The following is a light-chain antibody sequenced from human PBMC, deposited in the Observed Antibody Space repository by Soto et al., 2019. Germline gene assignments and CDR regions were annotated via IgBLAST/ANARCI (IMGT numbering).Light chain of an antibody. J-gene: IGLJ1*01. CDR2: DND. V-gene: IGLV1-51*01. CDR1: SSNIGDNY. Sequence: QSVLTQPLSVSAAPGQQVTISCSGSSSNIGDNYVSWYQHLPGTAPKLVVYDNDRRPSGIPGRSSGSKSGTSATLVITGLQTGDEADYYCGTWDDRLDGNYVFGTGTKVTVL. CDR3: GTWDDRLDGNYV.